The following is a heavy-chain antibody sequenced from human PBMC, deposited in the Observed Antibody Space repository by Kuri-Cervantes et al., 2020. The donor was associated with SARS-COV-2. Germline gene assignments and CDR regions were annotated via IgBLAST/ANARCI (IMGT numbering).Heavy chain of an antibody. CDR3: ARGRALTIFGVVTGSYGAFDI. D-gene: IGHD3-3*01. CDR1: GGSINSDH. J-gene: IGHJ3*02. V-gene: IGHV4-59*01. CDR2: IFYSGIT. Sequence: SETLSLTCTVSGGSINSDHWTWIRQPPGKGLEWIGYIFYSGITNYNPSLQSRVTMSVDKSKNQFSLKLNSVTAADTAVYYCARGRALTIFGVVTGSYGAFDIWGQGTMVTVSS.